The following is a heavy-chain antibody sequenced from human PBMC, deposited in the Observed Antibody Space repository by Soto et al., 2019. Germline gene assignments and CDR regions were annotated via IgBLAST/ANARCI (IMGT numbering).Heavy chain of an antibody. J-gene: IGHJ4*02. Sequence: GGSLRLSCEASGFTFNNYKMNWVRQAPGKGLEWVSYTNSYGTSIYYADSVKGRFTISRDNARDSLYLQMNSLRDEDTAVYYCVRENYGGAFDFWGQGTLVTVSS. V-gene: IGHV3-48*03. CDR1: GFTFNNYK. D-gene: IGHD4-17*01. CDR3: VRENYGGAFDF. CDR2: TNSYGTSI.